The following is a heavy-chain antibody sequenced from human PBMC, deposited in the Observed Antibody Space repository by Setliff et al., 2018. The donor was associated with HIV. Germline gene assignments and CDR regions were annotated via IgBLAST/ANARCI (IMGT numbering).Heavy chain of an antibody. CDR3: VNPSGAMGDFDS. V-gene: IGHV4-39*01. Sequence: SETLSLTCTVSGGSISTNTHYWGWARQPPGKGLEWIGNVYYTGSTKYNPSLKSRVTISLDTSKNQFSLQLTSVTAADTAVYYCVNPSGAMGDFDSWGQGTLVTVSS. D-gene: IGHD3-16*01. CDR2: VYYTGST. J-gene: IGHJ4*02. CDR1: GGSISTNTHY.